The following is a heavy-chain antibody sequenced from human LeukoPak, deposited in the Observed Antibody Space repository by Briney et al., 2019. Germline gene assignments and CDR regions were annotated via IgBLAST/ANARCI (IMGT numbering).Heavy chain of an antibody. D-gene: IGHD1-26*01. CDR2: INHSGST. CDR1: GGSFSDYY. V-gene: IGHV4-34*01. J-gene: IGHJ4*02. Sequence: SETLSLTCAVYGGSFSDYYWSWIRQPPGKGLEWIGEINHSGSTYYNPSLKSRVTISVDTSKNQFSLKLSSVTAADTAVYYCARLRVGHDYVDYWGQGTLVTVSS. CDR3: ARLRVGHDYVDY.